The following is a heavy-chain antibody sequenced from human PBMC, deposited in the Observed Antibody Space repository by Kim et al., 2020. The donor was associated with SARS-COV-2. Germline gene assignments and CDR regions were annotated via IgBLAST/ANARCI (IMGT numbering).Heavy chain of an antibody. D-gene: IGHD2-2*01. V-gene: IGHV7-4-1*02. CDR3: ARGQYQLLGLYPYYYYYGMDV. CDR1: GYTFTSYA. Sequence: ASVKVSCKASGYTFTSYAMNWVRQAPGQGLEWMGWINTNTGNPTYAQGFTGRFVFSLDTSVSTAYLQISSLKAEDTAVYYCARGQYQLLGLYPYYYYYGMDVWSQGTTVTVSS. J-gene: IGHJ6*02. CDR2: INTNTGNP.